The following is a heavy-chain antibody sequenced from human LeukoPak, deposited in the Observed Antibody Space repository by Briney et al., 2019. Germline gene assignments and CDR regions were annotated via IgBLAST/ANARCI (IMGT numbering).Heavy chain of an antibody. CDR1: GFTFDDYA. J-gene: IGHJ6*02. D-gene: IGHD2-2*01. CDR2: ISWNSGSI. V-gene: IGHV3-9*01. CDR3: AKDMGIYSSSTSCYDYYYYGMDV. Sequence: GGSLRLSCAASGFTFDDYAMHWVRQAPGKGLEWVSRISWNSGSIGYADSVKGRFTISRDNAKNSLYLQMNSLRAEDTALYYCAKDMGIYSSSTSCYDYYYYGMDVWGQGTTVTVYS.